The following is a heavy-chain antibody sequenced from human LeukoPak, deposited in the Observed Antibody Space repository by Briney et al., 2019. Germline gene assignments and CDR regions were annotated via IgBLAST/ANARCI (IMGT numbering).Heavy chain of an antibody. V-gene: IGHV4-39*01. CDR3: VRHAYYYDSSAFYYYFDY. Sequence: SETLSLTCTVSGGSIRSSSYYWGWIRQPPGKGLEWIGSIYYSGSTYSNPSLQSRVTMSVDTSKNRFSLKLSSVTAADTAVYYCVRHAYYYDSSAFYYYFDYWGQGTLVTVSS. CDR2: IYYSGST. D-gene: IGHD3-22*01. CDR1: GGSIRSSSYY. J-gene: IGHJ4*02.